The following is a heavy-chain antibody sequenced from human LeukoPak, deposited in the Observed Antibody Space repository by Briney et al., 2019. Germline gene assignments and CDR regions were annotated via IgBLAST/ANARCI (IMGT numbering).Heavy chain of an antibody. V-gene: IGHV4-4*07. CDR2: IYSSGST. CDR3: AREPSTVSWVDP. D-gene: IGHD2-8*02. CDR1: GGSISGYY. Sequence: SETLSLTXTVSGGSISGYYWSWIRQSAGKGLEWIGRIYSSGSTNYNPSLKSRVTMSVDTSKNQFSLNLSSVTAADTAVYYCAREPSTVSWVDPWGQGTLVTVSS. J-gene: IGHJ5*02.